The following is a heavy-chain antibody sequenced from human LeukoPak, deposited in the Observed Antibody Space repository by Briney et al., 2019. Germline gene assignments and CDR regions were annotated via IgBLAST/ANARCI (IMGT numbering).Heavy chain of an antibody. J-gene: IGHJ4*02. V-gene: IGHV4-34*01. CDR2: INHSGST. CDR1: GGSFSGYY. D-gene: IGHD4-17*01. Sequence: PSETLSLTCAVYGGSFSGYYWSWIRQPPGKGLEWIGEINHSGSTNYNPSLKSRVTISVDTSKNQFSLKLSSVTAAGTAVYYCAGAPLPSTVTRVYGYWGQGTLVTVSS. CDR3: AGAPLPSTVTRVYGY.